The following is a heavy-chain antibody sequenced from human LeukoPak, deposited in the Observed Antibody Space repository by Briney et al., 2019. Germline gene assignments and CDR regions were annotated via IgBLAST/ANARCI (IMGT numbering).Heavy chain of an antibody. D-gene: IGHD3-10*01. V-gene: IGHV4-31*03. CDR1: GGSISSGGYY. CDR2: MYYSGST. CDR3: ARAFGSVRWFDY. J-gene: IGHJ4*02. Sequence: KSSETLSLTCTVSGGSISSGGYYWSWIRQHPGKGLEWIGYMYYSGSTYYNPSLKSRVTISVDTSKNQFSLKLSSVTAADTAVYYCARAFGSVRWFDYWGQGTLVTVSS.